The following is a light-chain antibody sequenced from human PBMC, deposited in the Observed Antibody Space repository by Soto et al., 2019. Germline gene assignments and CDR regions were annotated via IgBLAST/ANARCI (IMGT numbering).Light chain of an antibody. CDR2: GAS. V-gene: IGKV3-15*01. J-gene: IGKJ1*01. CDR1: QIVSID. CDR3: QQHGSSRWT. Sequence: EIVMTQSPATLSVSPGERATLSCRASQIVSIDLAWYHQKPGESRRLLIYGASTMATGIPARFSGSGSGTDFTLTISSLEPEDFAMYFCQQHGSSRWTFAQGTKVDIK.